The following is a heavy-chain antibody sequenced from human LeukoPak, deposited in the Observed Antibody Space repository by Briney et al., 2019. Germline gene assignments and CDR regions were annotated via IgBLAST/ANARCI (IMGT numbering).Heavy chain of an antibody. CDR1: GFTFSSYS. CDR3: ARDPQGLYAPRNWFDP. D-gene: IGHD2-8*01. J-gene: IGHJ5*02. V-gene: IGHV3-21*01. CDR2: VSSTNGYI. Sequence: GGSLRLSCAASGFTFSSYSMNWVRQAPGKGLEWVSYVSSTNGYIYYADSVKGRFTISRDNAKNSLYQQMNSLRAEDTAVYYCARDPQGLYAPRNWFDPWGQGTLVTVSS.